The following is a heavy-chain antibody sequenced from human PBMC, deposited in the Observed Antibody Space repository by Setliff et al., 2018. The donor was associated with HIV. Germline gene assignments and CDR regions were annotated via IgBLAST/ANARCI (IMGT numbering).Heavy chain of an antibody. CDR1: GFTFSDYY. CDR2: ISSSSTYT. Sequence: LRLSCTASGFTFSDYYMSWIRQAPGKGLEWVSYISSSSTYTNYLDSVKGRFTISRDNAKNSLYLQMNSLRAEDTAVYYCARVNSGGYNYKSFFDYRGQGTLVTVSS. J-gene: IGHJ4*02. CDR3: ARVNSGGYNYKSFFDY. V-gene: IGHV3-11*05. D-gene: IGHD5-12*01.